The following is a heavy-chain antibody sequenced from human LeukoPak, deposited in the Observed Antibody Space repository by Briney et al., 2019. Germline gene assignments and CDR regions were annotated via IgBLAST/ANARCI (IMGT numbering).Heavy chain of an antibody. CDR1: GGTFSSYA. J-gene: IGHJ3*02. Sequence: ASVKVSCKASGGTFSSYAISWVRQAPGQGLEWMGRIIPIFGTANYAQKFQGRVTITTDESTSTANLELSSLRSEDTAVDFCARSDYDSSGYYNAFDIWGQGTMVTVSS. CDR3: ARSDYDSSGYYNAFDI. CDR2: IIPIFGTA. V-gene: IGHV1-69*05. D-gene: IGHD3-22*01.